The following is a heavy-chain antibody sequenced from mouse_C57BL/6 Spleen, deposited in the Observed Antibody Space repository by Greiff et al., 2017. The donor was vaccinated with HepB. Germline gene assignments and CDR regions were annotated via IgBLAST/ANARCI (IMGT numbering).Heavy chain of an antibody. CDR1: GFTFSSYT. J-gene: IGHJ1*03. V-gene: IGHV5-9*01. D-gene: IGHD2-3*01. CDR2: ISGGGGNT. Sequence: EVQLVESGGGLVKPGGSLKLSCAASGFTFSSYTMSWVRQTPEKRLEWVATISGGGGNTYYPDSVKGRFTISRDNAKNTLYLQMSSLRSEDTALYYCARHDDEWYFDVWGTGTTVTVSS. CDR3: ARHDDEWYFDV.